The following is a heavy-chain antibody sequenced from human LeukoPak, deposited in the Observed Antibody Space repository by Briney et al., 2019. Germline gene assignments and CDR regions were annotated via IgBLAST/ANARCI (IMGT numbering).Heavy chain of an antibody. Sequence: GGSLRLSCAASGFTVSSNYMTWVRQAPGKGLEWVSVIYSNNITFYADSVKGRFTISRDTSKNTLYLQMNSLRAEDTAVYYCGVVVAANVSNSYYYYGMDVWGQGTTVTVSS. CDR3: GVVVAANVSNSYYYYGMDV. CDR2: IYSNNIT. CDR1: GFTVSSNY. J-gene: IGHJ6*02. V-gene: IGHV3-53*01. D-gene: IGHD2-15*01.